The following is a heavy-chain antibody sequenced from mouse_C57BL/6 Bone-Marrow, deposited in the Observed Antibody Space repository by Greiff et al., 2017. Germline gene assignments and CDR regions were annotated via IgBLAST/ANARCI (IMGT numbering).Heavy chain of an antibody. CDR1: GYTFTSYW. D-gene: IGHD2-5*01. Sequence: VQLQQPGAELVKPGASVKMSCKASGYTFTSYWITWVKQRPGQGLEWIGDIYPGSGSTNYTEKFKSKATLTVDTSSSPAYMQLSSLTSEDSAVYYCARPYYSNYWYFDVWGTGTTVTVSS. J-gene: IGHJ1*03. CDR3: ARPYYSNYWYFDV. CDR2: IYPGSGST. V-gene: IGHV1-55*01.